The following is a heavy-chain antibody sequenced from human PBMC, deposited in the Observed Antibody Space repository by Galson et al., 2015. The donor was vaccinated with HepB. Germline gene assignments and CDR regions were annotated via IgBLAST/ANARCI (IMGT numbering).Heavy chain of an antibody. J-gene: IGHJ4*02. CDR3: ARDGHYGNDIDF. D-gene: IGHD3-3*01. Sequence: SLRLSCATSGFTFSDYYMDWLRQAPGKGLEWISHINPGSTIIKYADSVKGRFTISRDNAKSSLYLQMNSLTAEDTAVYYCARDGHYGNDIDFWGQGTLVTVSS. V-gene: IGHV3-11*01. CDR2: INPGSTII. CDR1: GFTFSDYY.